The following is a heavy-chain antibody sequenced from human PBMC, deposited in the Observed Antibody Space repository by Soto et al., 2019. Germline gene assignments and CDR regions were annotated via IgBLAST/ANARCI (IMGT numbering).Heavy chain of an antibody. D-gene: IGHD6-19*01. CDR3: ARFDAVAGSYNYYGLDV. CDR2: IVPIFGTT. J-gene: IGHJ6*02. CDR1: GGTFSNYA. Sequence: QVQLVQSGAEVTKPGSSVKVSCKACGGTFSNYAISWVRQAPGQGLEWMGGIVPIFGTTNYAQKFQGRVTIIVDDSTTSAYFELSRLRSEDTAIYYCARFDAVAGSYNYYGLDVWGQ. V-gene: IGHV1-69*12.